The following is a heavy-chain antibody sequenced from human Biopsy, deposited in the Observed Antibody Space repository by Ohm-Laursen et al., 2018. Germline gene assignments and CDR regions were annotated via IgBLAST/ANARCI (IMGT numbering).Heavy chain of an antibody. CDR3: ARGRLRAVARFDY. Sequence: TLSLTCAVSGGYISHYYWTWIRQPPGKGLEWIGSIYHGSGTSYNPSVETRVAITLDKAKNQFSLKLSSVTAADTAVYYCARGRLRAVARFDYWGQGTLVTVSS. CDR2: IYHGSGT. J-gene: IGHJ4*02. CDR1: GGYISHYY. D-gene: IGHD6-19*01. V-gene: IGHV4-59*12.